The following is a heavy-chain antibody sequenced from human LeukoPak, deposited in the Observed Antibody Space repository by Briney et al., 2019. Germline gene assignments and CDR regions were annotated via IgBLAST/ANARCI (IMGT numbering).Heavy chain of an antibody. CDR3: ASAPMYRAVALLTMDV. CDR1: GFTFSSYW. Sequence: RGSLRLSCAASGFTFSSYWMSWVRQAPGKGLEWVANIKQDGSERYYVDSVKGRFTISRENAKNSLYLQMNSLRAEATAVYYCASAPMYRAVALLTMDVWGKGTTVTVSS. V-gene: IGHV3-7*01. CDR2: IKQDGSER. J-gene: IGHJ6*03. D-gene: IGHD6-19*01.